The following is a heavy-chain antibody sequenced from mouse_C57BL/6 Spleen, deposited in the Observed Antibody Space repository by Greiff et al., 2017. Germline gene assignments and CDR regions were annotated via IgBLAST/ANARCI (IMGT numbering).Heavy chain of an antibody. CDR2: ILPGSGSP. CDR1: GYTFTGYW. CDR3: ATIYYGGDY. V-gene: IGHV1-9*01. J-gene: IGHJ4*01. Sequence: QVQLQQSGAELMKPGASVKLSCKATGYTFTGYWIEWVKQRPGHGLEWIGEILPGSGSPTYHEKFKGKATFTADTSSNTAYMQLSSQTTEDSAIYYCATIYYGGDYWGQGTSVTVSS.